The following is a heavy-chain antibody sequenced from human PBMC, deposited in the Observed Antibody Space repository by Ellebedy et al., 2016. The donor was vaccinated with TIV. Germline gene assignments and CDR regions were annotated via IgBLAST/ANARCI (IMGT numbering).Heavy chain of an antibody. D-gene: IGHD3-3*01. CDR3: ARERVVLGICDY. CDR2: IKQDGSEK. J-gene: IGHJ4*02. Sequence: GESLKISCAASGFTFSSYWMSWVRQAPGKGLEWVANIKQDGSEKYYVDSVKGRFTISRDNAKNSLYLKMTSLRAEDTAVYYCARERVVLGICDYWGQGTLVTVSS. CDR1: GFTFSSYW. V-gene: IGHV3-7*01.